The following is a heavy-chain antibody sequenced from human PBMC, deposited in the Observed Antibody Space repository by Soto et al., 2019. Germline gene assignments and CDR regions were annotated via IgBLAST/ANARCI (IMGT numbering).Heavy chain of an antibody. CDR3: ARGTSWQLPFDY. V-gene: IGHV4-4*07. CDR2: LNTYGNT. J-gene: IGHJ4*02. Sequence: SPTCTVSGGSMSSFRWGWIPQPAGKGLEWIGRLNTYGNTHYNPSLKSRVTVSVDTSRNQFSLKVSSVTAADTAVYYCARGTSWQLPFDYWGQGTLVTVSS. CDR1: GGSMSSFR. D-gene: IGHD6-13*01.